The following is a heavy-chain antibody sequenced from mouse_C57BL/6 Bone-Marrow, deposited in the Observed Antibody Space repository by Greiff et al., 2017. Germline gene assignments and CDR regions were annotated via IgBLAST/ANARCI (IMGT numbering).Heavy chain of an antibody. V-gene: IGHV1-64*01. CDR1: GYTFTSYW. CDR2: IHPNSGST. CDR3: ARPIYYGNSWFAY. Sequence: QVQLQQPGAELVKPGASVKLSCKASGYTFTSYWMHWVKQRPGQGLEWIGMIHPNSGSTNYNEKFKSKATLTVDKSSSTAYMQLCSLTSEDSAVYYCARPIYYGNSWFAYWGQGTRVTVSA. D-gene: IGHD2-1*01. J-gene: IGHJ3*01.